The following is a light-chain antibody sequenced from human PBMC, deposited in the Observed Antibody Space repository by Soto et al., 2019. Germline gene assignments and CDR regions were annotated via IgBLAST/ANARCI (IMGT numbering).Light chain of an antibody. CDR3: QQYKSWPPFT. Sequence: EILMTQSPATLSVSPGDSATLSCRASPSLGQSLAWYQQKAGQAPRLLIYGASTRATGIPARFSGSGAGTEFTLTISSLQSEDFAVYYCQQYKSWPPFTFGQGTRLEIK. CDR1: PSLGQS. V-gene: IGKV3-15*01. CDR2: GAS. J-gene: IGKJ5*01.